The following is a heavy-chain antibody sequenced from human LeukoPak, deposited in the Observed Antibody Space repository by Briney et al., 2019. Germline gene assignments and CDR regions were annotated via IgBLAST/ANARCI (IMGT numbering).Heavy chain of an antibody. V-gene: IGHV4-59*01. J-gene: IGHJ6*02. CDR3: ARDLAFPSDTYGDYEYGMDV. D-gene: IGHD4-17*01. CDR1: GGSISSYY. Sequence: PSETLSLTCTVSGGSISSYYWSWIRQPPGKGLEWIGYIYYSGSTNYNPSLKSRVTISVDTSKSQFSLKLSSVTAADTAVYYCARDLAFPSDTYGDYEYGMDVWGQGTTVTVSS. CDR2: IYYSGST.